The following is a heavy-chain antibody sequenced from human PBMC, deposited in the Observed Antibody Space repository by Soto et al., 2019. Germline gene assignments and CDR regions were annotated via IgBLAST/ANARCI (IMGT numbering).Heavy chain of an antibody. D-gene: IGHD2-21*02. CDR1: GYTFTSYA. Sequence: ASVKASCTASGYTFTSYAMHWVRQAPGQRLEWMGWINAGNGNTKYSQKFQGRVTITRDTSASTAYMELSSLRSEDTAVYYCARSIVVVTALDYWGKGTLVTVS. V-gene: IGHV1-3*01. J-gene: IGHJ4*02. CDR2: INAGNGNT. CDR3: ARSIVVVTALDY.